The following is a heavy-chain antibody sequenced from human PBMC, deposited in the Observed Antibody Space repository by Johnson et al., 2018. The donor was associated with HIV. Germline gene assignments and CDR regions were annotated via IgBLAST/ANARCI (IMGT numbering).Heavy chain of an antibody. D-gene: IGHD4-23*01. J-gene: IGHJ3*02. V-gene: IGHV3-13*01. CDR2: IGVTSDT. Sequence: EQLVESGGGLVQPGGSLRLSCAASGFTFSIYDMHWVRQTTGKGLEWVSAIGVTSDTYYPGSVKGRFTISRDNAKKSMYLQMDSLRAEDTAVYYCARELRGLGAFDIWGQGTMVTVSS. CDR1: GFTFSIYD. CDR3: ARELRGLGAFDI.